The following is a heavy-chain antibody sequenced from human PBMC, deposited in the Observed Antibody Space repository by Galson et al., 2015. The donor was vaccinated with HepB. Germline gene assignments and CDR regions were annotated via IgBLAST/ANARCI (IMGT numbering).Heavy chain of an antibody. V-gene: IGHV1-69*13. J-gene: IGHJ6*03. CDR3: ARDTDTAMVTFPGSEGYYYYMDV. Sequence: SVKVSCKASGGTFSSYAISWVRQAPGQGLEWMGGIIPIFGTANYAQKFQGRVTITADESTSTAYMELSSLRSEDTAVYYCARDTDTAMVTFPGSEGYYYYMDVWGKGTTVTVSS. CDR1: GGTFSSYA. CDR2: IIPIFGTA. D-gene: IGHD5-18*01.